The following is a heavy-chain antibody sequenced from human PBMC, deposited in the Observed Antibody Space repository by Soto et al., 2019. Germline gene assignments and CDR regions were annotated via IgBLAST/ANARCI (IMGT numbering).Heavy chain of an antibody. CDR3: AREFVYCSSTSCYTVGGFEI. J-gene: IGHJ3*02. D-gene: IGHD2-2*02. CDR1: GDSVSSNSAA. V-gene: IGHV6-1*01. CDR2: TYYRSKWYN. Sequence: QTLSRTCAISGDSVSSNSAAWNWIRQSPSRGLEWLGRTYYRSKWYNNYAASVKRRITINPDTSKNQFSLQLNSVTPEDTAVKSCAREFVYCSSTSCYTVGGFEIWGQGTRVTVS.